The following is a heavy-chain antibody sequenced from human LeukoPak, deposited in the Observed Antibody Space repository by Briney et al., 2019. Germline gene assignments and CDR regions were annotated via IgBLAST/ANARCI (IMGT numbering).Heavy chain of an antibody. CDR1: GGSTSSGSHY. Sequence: SETLSLTRTVSGGSTSSGSHYWSWIRQPPGKGLEWIGEINHSGSIHYNPSLKSRVAISIDTSKNQFSLKLSSVTAADTAVYYCARHARGFYGSYYGYWGQGTLVTVSS. CDR3: ARHARGFYGSYYGY. J-gene: IGHJ4*02. V-gene: IGHV4-39*01. D-gene: IGHD1-26*01. CDR2: INHSGSI.